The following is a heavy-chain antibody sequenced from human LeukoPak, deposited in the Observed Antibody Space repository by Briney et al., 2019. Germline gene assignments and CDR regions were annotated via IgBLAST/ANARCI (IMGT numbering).Heavy chain of an antibody. D-gene: IGHD6-19*01. J-gene: IGHJ4*02. Sequence: SETLSLTCTVSGGSISSYYWSWIRQPPGKGLEWIGYIYYSGSTNYNPSLKSRVTISVDTSKNQFSLKLSSATAADTAVYYCARGGIAVAGTLGYWGQGTLVTVSS. CDR1: GGSISSYY. CDR2: IYYSGST. CDR3: ARGGIAVAGTLGY. V-gene: IGHV4-59*01.